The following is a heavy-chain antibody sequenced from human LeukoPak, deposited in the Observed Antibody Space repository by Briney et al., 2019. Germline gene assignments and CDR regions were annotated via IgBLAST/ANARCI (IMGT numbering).Heavy chain of an antibody. CDR3: ASYSSGRYPSPSDY. J-gene: IGHJ4*02. CDR1: GFTFSSYG. D-gene: IGHD6-19*01. CDR2: ISYDGSNK. V-gene: IGHV3-30*03. Sequence: PGGSLRLSCAASGFTFSSYGMHWVRQAPGKGLEWVAVISYDGSNKYYADSVKGRFTISRDNAKNSLYLQMNSLRAEDTAVYYCASYSSGRYPSPSDYWGQGTLVTVSS.